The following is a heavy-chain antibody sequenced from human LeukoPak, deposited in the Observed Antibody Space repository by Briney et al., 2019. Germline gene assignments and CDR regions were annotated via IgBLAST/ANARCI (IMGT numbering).Heavy chain of an antibody. V-gene: IGHV4-34*01. CDR3: ARRRYSYGSGYYYYMDV. CDR1: GGSFSGYY. Sequence: SETLSLTCAVYGGSFSGYYWSWIRQPPGKGLEWIGEINHSGSTNYNPSLKSRVTISVDTSKNQFSLRLSSVTAADTAVYYCARRRYSYGSGYYYYMDVWGKGTTVTVSS. J-gene: IGHJ6*03. CDR2: INHSGST. D-gene: IGHD5-18*01.